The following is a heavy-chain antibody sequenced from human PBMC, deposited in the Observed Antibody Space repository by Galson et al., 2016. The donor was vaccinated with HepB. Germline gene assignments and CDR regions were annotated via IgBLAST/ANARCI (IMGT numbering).Heavy chain of an antibody. V-gene: IGHV4-59*01. CDR2: VYNSEAT. D-gene: IGHD2-8*01. J-gene: IGHJ4*02. CDR1: GGSISGYH. CDR3: ARGRDNMLY. Sequence: SETLSLTCTVSGGSISGYHWTWIRQPPGKGLEWIGYVYNSEATNYNPSLKSRVTISIDTSKSQFSLKLSSVTAADTAVYYCARGRDNMLYWGQGTLVTVSS.